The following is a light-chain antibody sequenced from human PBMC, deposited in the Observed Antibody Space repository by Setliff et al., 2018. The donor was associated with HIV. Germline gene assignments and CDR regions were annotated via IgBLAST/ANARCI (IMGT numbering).Light chain of an antibody. CDR2: DVS. CDR1: SSDVGGYNY. Sequence: QSALTQPASVSGSPGQSITISCTGTSSDVGGYNYVSWYQQHPGKAPKFMIYDVSNRSSGVSNRFSGSKSGNTASLTISGLQAEDEADYYCSSYTSSSTFYVFGTATKVTVL. CDR3: SSYTSSSTFYV. J-gene: IGLJ1*01. V-gene: IGLV2-14*03.